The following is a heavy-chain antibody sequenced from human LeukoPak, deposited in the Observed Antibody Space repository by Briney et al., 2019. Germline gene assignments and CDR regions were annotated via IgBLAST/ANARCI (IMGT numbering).Heavy chain of an antibody. Sequence: SETLSLTCTVSGGSISPYYWSWIRQPPGKGLEWIGYIYYSGSTNYNPSLKSRVTISVDTSKNQFSLKLSSVTAADTAVYYCARRGISQGYYMDVWGKETTVTISS. D-gene: IGHD6-13*01. V-gene: IGHV4-59*08. CDR3: ARRGISQGYYMDV. CDR2: IYYSGST. J-gene: IGHJ6*03. CDR1: GGSISPYY.